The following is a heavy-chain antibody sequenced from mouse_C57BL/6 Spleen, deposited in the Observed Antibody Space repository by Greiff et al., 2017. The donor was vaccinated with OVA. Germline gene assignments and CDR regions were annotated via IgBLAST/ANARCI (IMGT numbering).Heavy chain of an antibody. D-gene: IGHD2-1*01. CDR1: GYAFTNYL. V-gene: IGHV1-54*01. CDR3: ARKDGNYLYYFDY. Sequence: QVQLQQSGAELVRPGPSVKVSCKASGYAFTNYLIEWVKQRPGQGLEWIGVINPGSGGTNYNEKFKDKATLTADKSSSTAYMQLSSLTSEDSAVYFCARKDGNYLYYFDYWGQGTTLTVSS. CDR2: INPGSGGT. J-gene: IGHJ2*01.